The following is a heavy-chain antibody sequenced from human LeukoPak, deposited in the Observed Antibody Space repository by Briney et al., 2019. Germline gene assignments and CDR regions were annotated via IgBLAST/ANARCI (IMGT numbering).Heavy chain of an antibody. CDR3: ARVTYGSSWSPFDY. J-gene: IGHJ4*02. CDR2: IYYSGST. Sequence: SETLSLTCAVYGGSFSGYYWSWIRQPPGKGLEWIGYIYYSGSTNYNPSLKSRVTISVDTSKNQFSLKLSSVTAADTAVYYCARVTYGSSWSPFDYWGQGTLVTVSS. D-gene: IGHD6-13*01. V-gene: IGHV4-59*01. CDR1: GGSFSGYY.